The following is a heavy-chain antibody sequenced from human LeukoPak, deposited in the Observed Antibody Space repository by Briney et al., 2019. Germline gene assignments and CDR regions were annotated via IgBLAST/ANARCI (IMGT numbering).Heavy chain of an antibody. J-gene: IGHJ4*02. Sequence: GGSLRLSCAASGFTFSSFAMSWVRQAPGKGLEWVSAISGGGSNTYSADSVKGRFTISRDNAKNSLYLQMNSLRAEDTAVYYCARDRGDSGYDYYDYWGQGTLVTVSS. D-gene: IGHD5-12*01. CDR1: GFTFSSFA. CDR2: ISGGGSNT. CDR3: ARDRGDSGYDYYDY. V-gene: IGHV3-23*01.